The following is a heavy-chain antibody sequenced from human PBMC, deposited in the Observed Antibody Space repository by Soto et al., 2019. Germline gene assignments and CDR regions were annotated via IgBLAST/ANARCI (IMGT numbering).Heavy chain of an antibody. Sequence: ASVNGSCKASGYTFTGYYMHWLRQAPGQGLEWMGWINPNSGGTNYAQKFQGWVTMTRDTSISTAYMELSRLRSDDTAVYYCARDQLLQQVACGMDGCGHASTVIVSS. D-gene: IGHD2-2*01. V-gene: IGHV1-2*04. CDR3: ARDQLLQQVACGMDG. CDR2: INPNSGGT. J-gene: IGHJ6*02. CDR1: GYTFTGYY.